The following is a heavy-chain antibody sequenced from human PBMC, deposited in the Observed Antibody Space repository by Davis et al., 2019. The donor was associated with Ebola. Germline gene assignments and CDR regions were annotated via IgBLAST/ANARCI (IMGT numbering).Heavy chain of an antibody. CDR3: ARGKVDIVVVPAAAGWFDP. Sequence: PGGSLRLSCAASGFTFSSYGMHWVRQAPGKGLEWVAVIWYDGSNKYYADSVKGRFTISRDNSKNTLYLQMNSLRAEDTAVYYCARGKVDIVVVPAAAGWFDPWGQGTLVTVSS. CDR2: IWYDGSNK. CDR1: GFTFSSYG. J-gene: IGHJ5*02. V-gene: IGHV3-33*01. D-gene: IGHD2-2*03.